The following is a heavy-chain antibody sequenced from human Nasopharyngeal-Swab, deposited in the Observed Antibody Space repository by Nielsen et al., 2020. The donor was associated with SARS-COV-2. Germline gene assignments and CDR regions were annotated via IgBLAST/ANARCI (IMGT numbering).Heavy chain of an antibody. CDR3: ARDDGDVPGITGSGPSGGY. J-gene: IGHJ4*02. CDR1: GYTFTDYY. CDR2: INPNSGDT. V-gene: IGHV1-2*06. D-gene: IGHD6-13*01. Sequence: ASVKVSCKASGYTFTDYYMHWVRQAPGQGLEWMGRINPNSGDTNYAQKFQGRVTVTRDTSINTAYMELSSLRSDDTAVYYCARDDGDVPGITGSGPSGGYWGQGTLVTVSS.